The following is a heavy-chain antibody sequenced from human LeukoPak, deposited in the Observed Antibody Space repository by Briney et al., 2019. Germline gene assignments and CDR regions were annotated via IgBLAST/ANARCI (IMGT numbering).Heavy chain of an antibody. V-gene: IGHV4-34*01. J-gene: IGHJ4*02. CDR2: INHSGST. Sequence: SETLPLTCAVYGGPFSGYYWNWIRQPPGKGLEWIGEINHSGSTNYNPSLKSRVPISVDTSKNQFSLKLNSVTAADTAVYYCARAVAGQLTFDYWGQGTLVTVSS. D-gene: IGHD6-19*01. CDR1: GGPFSGYY. CDR3: ARAVAGQLTFDY.